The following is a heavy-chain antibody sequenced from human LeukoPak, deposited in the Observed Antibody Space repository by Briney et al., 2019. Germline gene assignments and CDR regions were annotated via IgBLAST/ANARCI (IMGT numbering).Heavy chain of an antibody. J-gene: IGHJ3*02. CDR3: GRVGGRSKAAKGDAFDI. Sequence: GGSLRLSCAASGFTFSSYSMNWVRQAPGKGLEWVSSISSGSTHMYYADSVKGRFTISRDNAQNSMYLQMNSLRAEDTAVYYCGRVGGRSKAAKGDAFDIWGQGTMVTVSS. D-gene: IGHD6-6*01. V-gene: IGHV3-21*01. CDR2: ISSGSTHM. CDR1: GFTFSSYS.